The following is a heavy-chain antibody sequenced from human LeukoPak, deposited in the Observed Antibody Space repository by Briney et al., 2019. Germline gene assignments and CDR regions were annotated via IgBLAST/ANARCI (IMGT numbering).Heavy chain of an antibody. J-gene: IGHJ4*02. CDR1: GGTFSSYA. CDR2: IIPILGIV. CDR3: ARALWGDGYSYGYGDY. D-gene: IGHD5-18*01. V-gene: IGHV1-69*04. Sequence: ASVKVSCKASGGTFSSYAISWVRQAPGQGLEWMGRIIPILGIVNYAQKFQGRVTITADKSTTTAYMELSSLRSEDTAVYYCARALWGDGYSYGYGDYWGQGTLVTVSS.